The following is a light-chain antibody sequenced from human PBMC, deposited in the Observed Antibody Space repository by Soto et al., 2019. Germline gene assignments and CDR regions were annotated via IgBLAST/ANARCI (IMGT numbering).Light chain of an antibody. CDR3: CSYAGSYISYV. CDR2: DVS. Sequence: QSALTQPRSVSGSPGQSVTISCTGTSSDVGGYNYVSWYQQHPGKAPKLMIYDVSKRPSGVPDRFSGSKSGNTASLTISGLQVEDEAVYYCCSYAGSYISYVFGTGTKPTVL. J-gene: IGLJ1*01. CDR1: SSDVGGYNY. V-gene: IGLV2-11*01.